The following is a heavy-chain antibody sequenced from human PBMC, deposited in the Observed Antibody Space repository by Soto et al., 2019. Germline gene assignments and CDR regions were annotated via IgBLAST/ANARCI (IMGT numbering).Heavy chain of an antibody. D-gene: IGHD3-16*01. J-gene: IGHJ4*02. CDR3: ARLGQFDY. CDR1: GFTFSSNA. Sequence: EVQLLESGGGLVQPGGSLRLSCAASGFTFSSNAMSWVRHAPGKGLEWVSTVSDNGDTTYYADSVKGRFAISRDNSKSTLYLQMSSLSAEDTALYYCARLGQFDYWGQGNLVTVSS. CDR2: VSDNGDTT. V-gene: IGHV3-23*01.